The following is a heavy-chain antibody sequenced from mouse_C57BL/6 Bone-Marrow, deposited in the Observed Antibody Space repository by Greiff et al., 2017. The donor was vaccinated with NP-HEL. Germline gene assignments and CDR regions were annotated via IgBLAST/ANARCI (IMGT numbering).Heavy chain of an antibody. D-gene: IGHD1-1*01. Sequence: QVQLQQSGAELVRPGTSVKVSCKASGNAFTNYLIEWVKQRPGQGLEWIGVINPGSGGTNYNEKFKGKATLTADKSSSTAYMQLSSLTSEDSAVYFCARYGTYYYAMDYWGQGTSVTVSS. V-gene: IGHV1-54*01. CDR3: ARYGTYYYAMDY. CDR2: INPGSGGT. CDR1: GNAFTNYL. J-gene: IGHJ4*01.